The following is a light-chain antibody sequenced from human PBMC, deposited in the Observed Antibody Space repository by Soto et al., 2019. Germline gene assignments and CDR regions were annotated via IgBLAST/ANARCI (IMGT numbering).Light chain of an antibody. CDR2: GAS. CDR1: QSVSSSY. V-gene: IGKV3-20*01. J-gene: IGKJ4*01. Sequence: EVVLTQSPGTLSLSPGERATLSCRASQSVSSSYLAWYQQKPGQAPRLLIYGASSRATDIPDRFSGSGSGTDFTLTINRLEPEDFAVYYCQQYGSSRLTFGGGTKVDVK. CDR3: QQYGSSRLT.